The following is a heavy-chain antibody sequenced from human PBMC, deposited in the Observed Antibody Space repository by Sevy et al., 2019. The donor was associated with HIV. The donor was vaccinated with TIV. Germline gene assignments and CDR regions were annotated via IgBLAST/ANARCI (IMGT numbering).Heavy chain of an antibody. V-gene: IGHV3-72*01. Sequence: GGSLRLSCAASGFAFSDHYVDWVRQAPGKGLEWVGRIRNRPNRYTTEYAASVEGRFTISRDDSRHSLLLQMNSLKTEDSAVYYCVRGPNCGVGGCQQISPYCLDVWGIGATVTVSS. J-gene: IGHJ6*03. D-gene: IGHD2-21*01. CDR3: VRGPNCGVGGCQQISPYCLDV. CDR2: IRNRPNRYTT. CDR1: GFAFSDHY.